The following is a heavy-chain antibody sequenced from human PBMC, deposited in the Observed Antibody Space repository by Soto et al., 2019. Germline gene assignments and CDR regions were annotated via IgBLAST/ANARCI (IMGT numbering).Heavy chain of an antibody. J-gene: IGHJ4*02. V-gene: IGHV4-34*01. CDR3: ANTYYDFWSNSYRGYYFDY. D-gene: IGHD3-3*01. CDR1: GASFSGYY. Sequence: QVHLQQWGAGLLKPSETLSLTCAVYGASFSGYYWSWIRQPPGKGLEWIGEINHSGSTNYNPSLKSRVTISVDTSKNQFSLKVSSVTAADTAVYFCANTYYDFWSNSYRGYYFDYWGQGNLVTVSS. CDR2: INHSGST.